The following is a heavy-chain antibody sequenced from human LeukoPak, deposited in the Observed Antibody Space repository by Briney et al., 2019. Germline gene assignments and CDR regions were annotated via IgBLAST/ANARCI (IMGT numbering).Heavy chain of an antibody. CDR3: ARAGGYYYGSGSGNYYYYDGMGV. CDR2: IIPFFGTA. J-gene: IGHJ6*04. CDR1: GDTFSSYA. Sequence: SVKVSCKASGDTFSSYAISWVRQAPGQGLEWMGGIIPFFGTANYAQKFQGRVTITADTSTSTAYMELRSLTSEDTAVYYCARAGGYYYGSGSGNYYYYDGMGVWGKGTTVTVSS. D-gene: IGHD3-10*01. V-gene: IGHV1-69*06.